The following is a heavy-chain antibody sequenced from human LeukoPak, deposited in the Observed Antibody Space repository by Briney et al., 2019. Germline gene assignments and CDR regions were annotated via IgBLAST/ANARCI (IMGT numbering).Heavy chain of an antibody. CDR2: IKQDGGEK. D-gene: IGHD6-19*01. CDR3: AREQSSGRGGYFDY. CDR1: GFTFSSYW. J-gene: IGHJ4*02. Sequence: GGSLRLSCAASGFTFSSYWMSWVRQAPGKGLEWVANIKQDGGEKYYVDSVKGRFTISRDNAKNPLYLQMNSLRVEDTAVYYCAREQSSGRGGYFDYWGQGTLVTVSS. V-gene: IGHV3-7*03.